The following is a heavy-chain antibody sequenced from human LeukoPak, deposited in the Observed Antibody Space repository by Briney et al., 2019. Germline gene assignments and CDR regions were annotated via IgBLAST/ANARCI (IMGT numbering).Heavy chain of an antibody. CDR3: ARHYYDSSGYYPALGY. Sequence: ASLKVSCKPSGYTFTGYYMHWVRQAPGQGLEWMGWINPNSGGTNYAQKFQGRVTMTRDTSISTAYMELSRLRSDDTAVYYCARHYYDSSGYYPALGYWGQGTLVTVSS. D-gene: IGHD3-22*01. CDR2: INPNSGGT. CDR1: GYTFTGYY. V-gene: IGHV1-2*02. J-gene: IGHJ4*02.